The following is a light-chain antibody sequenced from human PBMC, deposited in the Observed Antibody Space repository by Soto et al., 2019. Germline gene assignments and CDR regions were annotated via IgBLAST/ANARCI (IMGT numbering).Light chain of an antibody. CDR3: MQSLQTPT. V-gene: IGKV2-28*01. CDR2: LGS. CDR1: HSLLQSNGYNH. J-gene: IGKJ4*01. Sequence: IVMTQSPPSLPGTSGEPASMSCRSSHSLLQSNGYNHLDWYLQKPGQSPQLLIYLGSKRASGVSDRFSGSGSGTDFTLKISRVEAEDVGVYYCMQSLQTPTFGGGTKVDIK.